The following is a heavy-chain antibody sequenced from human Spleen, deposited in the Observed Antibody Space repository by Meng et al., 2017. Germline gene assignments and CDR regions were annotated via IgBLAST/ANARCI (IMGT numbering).Heavy chain of an antibody. CDR1: GFTFRNAW. CDR2: IKSKTDGGTT. Sequence: GGSLRLSCAASGFTFRNAWMTWVRQAPGKGLEWVGRIKSKTDGGTTDYAAPVKGRFTISRDDSKNTLYLQMNSLKTEDTAVYYCTTADPYYDSSGYYYVDYFDYWGQGTLVTVSS. V-gene: IGHV3-15*01. CDR3: TTADPYYDSSGYYYVDYFDY. D-gene: IGHD3-22*01. J-gene: IGHJ4*02.